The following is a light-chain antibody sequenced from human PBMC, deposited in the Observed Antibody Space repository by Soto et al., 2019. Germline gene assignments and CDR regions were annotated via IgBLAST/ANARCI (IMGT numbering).Light chain of an antibody. Sequence: EIVMTQSPATLSVSPGERATLSCRASQSVSSNLAWYQQKPGQAPRLLIYGASTRATGIPARFSGSGSGTEFNLNISSLQSEDFEVYYCQPYNTWPPWSFGQGTKLEIK. CDR3: QPYNTWPPWS. CDR2: GAS. V-gene: IGKV3-15*01. CDR1: QSVSSN. J-gene: IGKJ2*01.